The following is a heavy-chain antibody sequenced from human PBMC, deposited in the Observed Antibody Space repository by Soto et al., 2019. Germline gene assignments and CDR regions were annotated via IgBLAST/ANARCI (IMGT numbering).Heavy chain of an antibody. CDR2: ISGSGNTI. Sequence: GSVTLSCAASAFTFSTNPMIWVLQAPGIRMEFVSLISGSGNTIYYADCVKGRFTISRDNSKNTVSLQMNSLRAEDTAVYYCAKVGYDTYGYYLRSLDYWGQGTLVTVSS. J-gene: IGHJ4*02. CDR3: AKVGYDTYGYYLRSLDY. D-gene: IGHD3-3*01. CDR1: AFTFSTNP. V-gene: IGHV3-23*01.